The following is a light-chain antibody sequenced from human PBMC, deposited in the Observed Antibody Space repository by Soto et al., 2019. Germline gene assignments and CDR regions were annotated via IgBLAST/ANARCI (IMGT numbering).Light chain of an antibody. CDR1: SSDIGAYNY. CDR2: DVV. CDR3: SSYTTRNTEV. J-gene: IGLJ1*01. Sequence: QSVLTQPASVSGSPGQSITISCAGTSSDIGAYNYVSWYQHLPGKATKLIIYDVVTRPSGISTRFSASKSGNTASLTISGLQAEDEADYYCSSYTTRNTEVFGTGTKVTVL. V-gene: IGLV2-14*03.